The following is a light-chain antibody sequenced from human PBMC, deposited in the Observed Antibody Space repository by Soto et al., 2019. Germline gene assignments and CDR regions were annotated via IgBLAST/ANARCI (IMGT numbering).Light chain of an antibody. CDR2: EVS. CDR3: ASYTDTNTLDV. Sequence: QSALTQPASVSGSPGQSITISCTGSSSDVGGYNFVPWYQQHPGKAPKLMIYEVSNRPSGVSNRFSGSKSGNTASLTISGLQAEDEADYYCASYTDTNTLDVFGTGTKLTVL. V-gene: IGLV2-14*01. J-gene: IGLJ1*01. CDR1: SSDVGGYNF.